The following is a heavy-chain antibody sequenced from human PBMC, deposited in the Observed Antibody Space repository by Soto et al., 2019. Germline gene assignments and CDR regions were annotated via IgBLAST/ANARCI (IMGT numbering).Heavy chain of an antibody. Sequence: QVQLVQSGAEVKKPGASVKVSCKASGYTFTTSAMHWVRQAPGQGLEWMGWFNAGNGNTKYSQRFQDRVTITRDTSASTAYMELSSLRSEDTAVYYCATARTGTPNFDYWGQGTLVTVFS. CDR3: ATARTGTPNFDY. J-gene: IGHJ4*02. D-gene: IGHD1-1*01. V-gene: IGHV1-3*01. CDR1: GYTFTTSA. CDR2: FNAGNGNT.